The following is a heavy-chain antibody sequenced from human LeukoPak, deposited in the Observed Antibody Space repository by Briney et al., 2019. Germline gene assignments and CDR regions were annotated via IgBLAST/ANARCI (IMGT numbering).Heavy chain of an antibody. Sequence: GASVKVSCKASGYTFTGYYMHWVRQAPGQGLEWMGWINPNSGGTNYAQKFQGRVTMTRDTSISTAYMELSRLRSDDTAVYYCARTMGPLGYYGMDVWGQGTTVTVSS. V-gene: IGHV1-2*02. CDR2: INPNSGGT. CDR3: ARTMGPLGYYGMDV. CDR1: GYTFTGYY. D-gene: IGHD3-10*01. J-gene: IGHJ6*02.